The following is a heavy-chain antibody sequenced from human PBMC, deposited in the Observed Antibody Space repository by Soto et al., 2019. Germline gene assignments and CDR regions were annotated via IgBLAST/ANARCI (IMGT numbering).Heavy chain of an antibody. D-gene: IGHD6-19*01. CDR1: AFTFSSYS. Sequence: EVQLVESGGGLVKPGGSLRLYCAASAFTFSSYSMNWVRQAPGKGLEQVSYIGSSSSTIYYADSVKGRFTISRDNAKIKLYLQMNCLSDEATAVYYFAHKAVAGTLGDYCGQGTLVTVSS. CDR2: IGSSSSTI. J-gene: IGHJ4*01. V-gene: IGHV3-48*02. CDR3: AHKAVAGTLGDY.